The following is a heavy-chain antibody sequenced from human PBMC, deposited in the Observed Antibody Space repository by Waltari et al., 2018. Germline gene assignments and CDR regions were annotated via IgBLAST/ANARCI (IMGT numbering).Heavy chain of an antibody. CDR1: GFTFSSYA. V-gene: IGHV3-23*04. D-gene: IGHD6-19*01. Sequence: EVQLVEFGGGLVQPGGSLRLSCAASGFTFSSYAMSWVRQAPGKGLEWVSAISGSGGSTYYADSVKGRFTISRDNSKNTLYLQMNSLRAEDTAVYYCAKGTSSGWGYYYYYMDVWGKGTTVIVSS. CDR2: ISGSGGST. J-gene: IGHJ6*03. CDR3: AKGTSSGWGYYYYYMDV.